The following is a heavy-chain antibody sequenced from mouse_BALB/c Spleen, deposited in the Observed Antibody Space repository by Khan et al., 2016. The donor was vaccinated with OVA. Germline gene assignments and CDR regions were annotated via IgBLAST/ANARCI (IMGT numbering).Heavy chain of an antibody. CDR1: GFSLSNYG. D-gene: IGHD1-3*01. CDR2: IWAGGST. Sequence: QVQLKESGPGLVAPSQTLSITCTVSGFSLSNYGVHWVHQPPGKGLEWLGVIWAGGSTNHNSALMSRLSISKDDSKSQVFLKMNSLQTDDTAMYYCARACYNGARFAYWGQGTLVTVSA. V-gene: IGHV2-9*02. J-gene: IGHJ3*01. CDR3: ARACYNGARFAY.